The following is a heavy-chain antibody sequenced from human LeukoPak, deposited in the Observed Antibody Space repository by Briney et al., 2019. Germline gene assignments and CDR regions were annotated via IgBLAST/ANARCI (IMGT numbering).Heavy chain of an antibody. D-gene: IGHD3-22*01. Sequence: PSQTLSLTCTVSGGSISSGGYYWSWIRQHPGKGLEWIGYIYYSGSTYYNPSLKSRVTISVDTSKNQFSLKLSSVTAADTAVYYCARVEYYYGSSGYRAQVFDYWGQGTLVTVSS. J-gene: IGHJ4*02. CDR3: ARVEYYYGSSGYRAQVFDY. CDR2: IYYSGST. V-gene: IGHV4-31*03. CDR1: GGSISSGGYY.